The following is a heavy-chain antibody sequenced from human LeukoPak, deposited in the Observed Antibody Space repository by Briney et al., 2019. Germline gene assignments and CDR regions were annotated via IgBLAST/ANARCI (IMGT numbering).Heavy chain of an antibody. J-gene: IGHJ3*02. CDR3: ARVERSGSWVDAFDI. V-gene: IGHV1-69*06. CDR2: IIPIFGTA. D-gene: IGHD6-13*01. CDR1: GGTFSSYA. Sequence: SVKVSCKASGGTFSSYAISWVRQAPGQGLEWMGGIIPIFGTANYAQKFQGRVTITADKSTSTAYMELSSLRSEDTAVYYCARVERSGSWVDAFDIWGQGTMVTVSS.